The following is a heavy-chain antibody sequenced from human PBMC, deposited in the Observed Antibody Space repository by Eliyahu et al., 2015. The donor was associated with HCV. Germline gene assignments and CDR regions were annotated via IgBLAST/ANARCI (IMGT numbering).Heavy chain of an antibody. Sequence: EVQLLESGGGLVQPGGSLRLSCAASGLTFSSYAMSWVRQAPGKGLEWVSAISGSGGGTYYADSVKGRFTISRDNSKNTLYLQMNSLRAEDTAVYYCAKMAGYYDSSTYSRNGYFQNWGQGTLVTVSS. CDR2: ISGSGGGT. J-gene: IGHJ1*01. V-gene: IGHV3-23*01. CDR3: AKMAGYYDSSTYSRNGYFQN. D-gene: IGHD3-22*01. CDR1: GLTFSSYA.